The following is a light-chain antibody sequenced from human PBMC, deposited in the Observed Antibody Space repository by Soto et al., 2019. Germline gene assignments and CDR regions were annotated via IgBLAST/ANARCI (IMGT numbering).Light chain of an antibody. CDR3: QQYNNWPIT. V-gene: IGKV3-15*01. CDR2: GAF. CDR1: QSVNSK. Sequence: EIVMTQSPATLSVSPGERATLSCRASQSVNSKLAWYQQKPGRAPRLLIYGAFTRATGVPARFSGSGSGTEFTLTISSLQSEDFAVYYCQQYNNWPITFGQGTRLEIK. J-gene: IGKJ5*01.